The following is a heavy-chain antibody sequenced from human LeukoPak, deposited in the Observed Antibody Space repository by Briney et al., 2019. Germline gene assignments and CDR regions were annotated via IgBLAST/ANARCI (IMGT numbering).Heavy chain of an antibody. J-gene: IGHJ4*02. D-gene: IGHD3-10*01. CDR3: AKDSLRTYYGSGSYPLDY. Sequence: PGGSLRLSCAASGFTFNNYGVHWVRRAPGKGLEWVAFIRFDGGNKYYADSVKGRFTISRDSSKNTLFLQMNSLRADDTAVYYCAKDSLRTYYGSGSYPLDYWGQGTLVTVSS. CDR2: IRFDGGNK. CDR1: GFTFNNYG. V-gene: IGHV3-30*02.